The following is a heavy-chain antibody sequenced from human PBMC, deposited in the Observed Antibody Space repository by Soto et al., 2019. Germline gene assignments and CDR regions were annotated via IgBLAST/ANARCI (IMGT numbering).Heavy chain of an antibody. CDR2: ISAYNGNT. CDR3: AGPDFYGSGSYYRRGYYYYGMDV. J-gene: IGHJ6*02. Sequence: ASVKVSCKASGYTFTSYGISWVRQAPGQGLEWVGWISAYNGNTNYAQKLQGRVTMTTDTSTSTAYMELRSLRSDDTAVYYCAGPDFYGSGSYYRRGYYYYGMDVWGQGTTVTVSS. CDR1: GYTFTSYG. D-gene: IGHD3-10*01. V-gene: IGHV1-18*04.